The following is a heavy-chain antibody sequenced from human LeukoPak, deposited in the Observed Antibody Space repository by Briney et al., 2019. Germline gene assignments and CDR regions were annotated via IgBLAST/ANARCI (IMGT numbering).Heavy chain of an antibody. Sequence: SETLSLTCTASGYSISSGYYWGWIRQPPGKGLEWIGSIYHSGSTYYNPSLKSRVTISVDTSKNQFSLKLSSVTAADTAVYYCARIDSSGYPFDYWGQGTLVTVSS. J-gene: IGHJ4*02. CDR1: GYSISSGYY. V-gene: IGHV4-38-2*02. D-gene: IGHD3-22*01. CDR2: IYHSGST. CDR3: ARIDSSGYPFDY.